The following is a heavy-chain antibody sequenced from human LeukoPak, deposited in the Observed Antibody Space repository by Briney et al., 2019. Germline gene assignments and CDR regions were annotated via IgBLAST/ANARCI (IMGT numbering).Heavy chain of an antibody. CDR3: ARDSIVSGEFDY. J-gene: IGHJ4*02. V-gene: IGHV3-48*03. D-gene: IGHD1-26*01. CDR2: ISSSGSTI. CDR1: GFTFSSYE. Sequence: GGSLRLSCAASGFTFSSYEMNWVRQAPGKGLEWVSYISSSGSTIYYGDSVKGRFVISRDNTKNSLYLQMNSLRAEDTAVYYCARDSIVSGEFDYWGQGTLDTVSS.